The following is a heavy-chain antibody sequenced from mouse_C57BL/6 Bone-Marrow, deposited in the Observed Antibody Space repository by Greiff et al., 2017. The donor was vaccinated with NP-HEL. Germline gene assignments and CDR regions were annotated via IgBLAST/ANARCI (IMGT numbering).Heavy chain of an antibody. CDR2: IYPRSGNT. Sequence: QVQLQQSGAELARPGASVKLSCKASGYTFTSYGISWVKQRTGQGLEWIGEIYPRSGNTYYNEKFKGKATLTADKSSSTAYMELRSLTSEDSAVYFCARLGRGIAYWGQGTLVTVSA. CDR3: ARLGRGIAY. CDR1: GYTFTSYG. V-gene: IGHV1-81*01. D-gene: IGHD4-1*01. J-gene: IGHJ3*01.